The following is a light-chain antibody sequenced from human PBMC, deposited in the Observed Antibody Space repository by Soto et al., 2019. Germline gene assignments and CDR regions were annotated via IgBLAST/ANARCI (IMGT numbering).Light chain of an antibody. CDR2: SNN. Sequence: QLVLTQPPSASGTPGQRVTISCSGSSSNIGSNTVNWYQQLPGTAPKLLIYSNNQRPSGVPDRFSGSKSGTSASLAISGLQSEDEADYFCAAWDDSIKGVFGGGTKLTVL. V-gene: IGLV1-44*01. CDR3: AAWDDSIKGV. J-gene: IGLJ2*01. CDR1: SSNIGSNT.